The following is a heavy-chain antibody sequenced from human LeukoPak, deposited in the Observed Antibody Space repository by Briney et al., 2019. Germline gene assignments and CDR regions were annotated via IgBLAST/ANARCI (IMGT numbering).Heavy chain of an antibody. CDR3: VKERDRGTDVADDFDF. CDR2: IAREDFT. J-gene: IGHJ4*02. D-gene: IGHD6-19*01. Sequence: GGSLRLSCVASGFTFRDYSMAWVRQLPGGGLEWGSSIAREDFTFYPDPLKGRSTISRDNSRNTLYLQMNTLRAEDTAVYYCVKERDRGTDVADDFDFWGQGTLVTVSS. V-gene: IGHV3-23*01. CDR1: GFTFRDYS.